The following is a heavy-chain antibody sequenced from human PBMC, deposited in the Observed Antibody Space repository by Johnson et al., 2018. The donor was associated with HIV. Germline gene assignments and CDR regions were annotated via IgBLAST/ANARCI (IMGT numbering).Heavy chain of an antibody. Sequence: VQVLESGGGLLQPGGSLRLSCAASGFTVSTNYMSWVRQAPGKGLEWVSVISSLGSKYYADSVKGRFTISRDNSKNTLYLQMNSLRAEDTAVYYCVRDKWTPGASDVWGQGTMVTVSS. J-gene: IGHJ3*01. V-gene: IGHV3-53*01. CDR1: GFTVSTNY. CDR3: VRDKWTPGASDV. CDR2: ISSLGSK. D-gene: IGHD1-26*01.